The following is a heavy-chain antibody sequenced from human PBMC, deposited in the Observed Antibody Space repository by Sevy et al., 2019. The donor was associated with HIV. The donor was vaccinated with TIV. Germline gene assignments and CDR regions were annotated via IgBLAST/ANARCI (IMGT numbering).Heavy chain of an antibody. V-gene: IGHV3-23*01. CDR3: ANDGPPDY. Sequence: GGSLRLSCAASGFTFSSYAMSWVRQAPGKGLEWVSSISGSGGSTYYADSAKVRLTISRDNTKNTRYLQMNSLSAEDTAVYYCANDGPPDYWGQGTLVTVSS. CDR2: ISGSGGST. J-gene: IGHJ4*02. CDR1: GFTFSSYA.